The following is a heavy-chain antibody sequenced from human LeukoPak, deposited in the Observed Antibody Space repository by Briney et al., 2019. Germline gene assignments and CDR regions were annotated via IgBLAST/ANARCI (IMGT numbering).Heavy chain of an antibody. V-gene: IGHV4-34*01. D-gene: IGHD5-18*01. J-gene: IGHJ4*02. CDR2: INHSGST. CDR3: ARGINTAMVAFDY. Sequence: PWETLSLTCAVYGGSFSGYYWSWIRQPPGKGLQWSGEINHSGSTNYNPSLKSRVTISVDTSKNQFSLKLSSVTAADTAVYYCARGINTAMVAFDYWGQGTLVTVSS. CDR1: GGSFSGYY.